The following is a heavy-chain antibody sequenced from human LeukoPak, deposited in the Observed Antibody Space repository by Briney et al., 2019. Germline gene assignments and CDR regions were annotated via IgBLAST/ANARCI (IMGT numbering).Heavy chain of an antibody. J-gene: IGHJ4*02. D-gene: IGHD6-25*01. Sequence: GGSLRLSCTASGFSFSDYDMNWVRQAPGKGLGWVSSISGSSSHRYYADSAKGRFTISRDNAKNSLYLQMNSLRAEDTAVYYCARAFPPLRTSAAGDYWGQGTLVTVSS. V-gene: IGHV3-21*06. CDR3: ARAFPPLRTSAAGDY. CDR2: ISGSSSHR. CDR1: GFSFSDYD.